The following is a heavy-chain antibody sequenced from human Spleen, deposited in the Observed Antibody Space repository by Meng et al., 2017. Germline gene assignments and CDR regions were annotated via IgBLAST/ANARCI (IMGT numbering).Heavy chain of an antibody. CDR2: IYHSGST. J-gene: IGHJ4*02. Sequence: QGQLRQWGAGLLQPSWPLSLTGVFSGGSFSDYYWSWIRQPPGKGLEWIGEIYHSGSTNYNPSLKSRVTISVDTSKNHLSLRLTSVTSADTAVYYCARLRSSSWIYYFDYWGQGTLVTVS. CDR3: ARLRSSSWIYYFDY. CDR1: GGSFSDYY. V-gene: IGHV4-34*01. D-gene: IGHD6-13*01.